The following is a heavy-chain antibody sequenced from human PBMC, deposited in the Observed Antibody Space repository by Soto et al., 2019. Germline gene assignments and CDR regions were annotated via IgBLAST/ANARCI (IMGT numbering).Heavy chain of an antibody. J-gene: IGHJ6*02. CDR2: INPSGGST. D-gene: IGHD4-17*01. V-gene: IGHV1-46*01. CDR1: GYTFTSYY. CDR3: ANALFYGGNSYYYYGMDV. Sequence: ASVKVSCKASGYTFTSYYMHWVRQAPGQGLEWMGIINPSGGSTSYAQKFQGRVTMTRDTSTSTVYMELSSLRSEDTAVYYCANALFYGGNSYYYYGMDVWGQGTTVTVSS.